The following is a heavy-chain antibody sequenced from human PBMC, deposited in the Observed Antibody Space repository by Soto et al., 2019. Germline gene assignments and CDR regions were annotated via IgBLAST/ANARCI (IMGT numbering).Heavy chain of an antibody. CDR2: IYASDST. CDR3: ATPVTRLNAFDP. V-gene: IGHV3-53*02. J-gene: IGHJ3*01. Sequence: EVQLVETGGGLIQPGGSLRLSCAASGFTVSSHYMTWVRQTPGKGLEWVSIIYASDSTFYADSVKGRFTISRNNSKNNVSLHLNSLRAEDTAMYYCATPVTRLNAFDPWGQGTMVTVSS. D-gene: IGHD4-17*01. CDR1: GFTVSSHY.